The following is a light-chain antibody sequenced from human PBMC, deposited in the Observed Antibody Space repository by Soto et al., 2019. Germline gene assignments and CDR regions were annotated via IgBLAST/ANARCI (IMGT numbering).Light chain of an antibody. J-gene: IGLJ1*01. Sequence: ALTQPASVSGSPGQSITISCTGTSSDVGGYNYVSWYQQHPGKAPKLMIYEVSNRPSGVSNRFSGSKSGNTASLTISGLQAEDEADYYCSSYTGSSTYVFGTGTKVTVL. CDR3: SSYTGSSTYV. CDR2: EVS. V-gene: IGLV2-14*01. CDR1: SSDVGGYNY.